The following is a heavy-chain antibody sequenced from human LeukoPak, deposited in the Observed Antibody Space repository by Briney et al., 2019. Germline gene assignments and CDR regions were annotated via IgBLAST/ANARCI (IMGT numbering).Heavy chain of an antibody. J-gene: IGHJ4*02. V-gene: IGHV4-61*02. Sequence: SETLSLTCTVSGGSISRGGYHWSWIRQPAGKGLEWIGRFYTSGTPNYNPSLKSRVTILVDTSRNQFSLKLSSVTAADTAIYYCARGSIPDYWGQGILVTVSS. CDR1: GGSISRGGYH. CDR3: ARGSIPDY. D-gene: IGHD2-21*01. CDR2: FYTSGTP.